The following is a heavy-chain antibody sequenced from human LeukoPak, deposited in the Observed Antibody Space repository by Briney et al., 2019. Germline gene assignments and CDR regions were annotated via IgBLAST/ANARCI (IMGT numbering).Heavy chain of an antibody. D-gene: IGHD3-22*01. V-gene: IGHV3-20*04. Sequence: GGSLRLSCTASGFTFGDYAMSWFRQAPGKGLEWVSGINWNGGSTGYADSVKGRFTISRDNAKNSLYLQMNSLRAEDTALYYCARSRHSYDSSGFPHYWGQGTLVTVSS. CDR1: GFTFGDYA. CDR2: INWNGGST. J-gene: IGHJ4*02. CDR3: ARSRHSYDSSGFPHY.